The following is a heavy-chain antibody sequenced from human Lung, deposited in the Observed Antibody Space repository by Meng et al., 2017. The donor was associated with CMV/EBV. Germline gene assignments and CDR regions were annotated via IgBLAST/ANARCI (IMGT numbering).Heavy chain of an antibody. CDR1: GFSFSTFT. Sequence: ESLKISCAASGFSFSTFTMGWVRQAPGKGLEWVSTFDVNGGATFYSDSVKGRFTISRDTSENTLYLQMNSLRVDDTALYYCAKGVTSGAPYRAFDLLGQGTKVTVSS. V-gene: IGHV3-23*01. D-gene: IGHD2-15*01. CDR3: AKGVTSGAPYRAFDL. J-gene: IGHJ3*01. CDR2: FDVNGGAT.